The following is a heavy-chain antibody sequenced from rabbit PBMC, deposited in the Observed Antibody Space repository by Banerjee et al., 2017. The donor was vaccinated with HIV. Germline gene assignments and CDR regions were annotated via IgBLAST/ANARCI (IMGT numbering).Heavy chain of an antibody. V-gene: IGHV1S40*01. Sequence: QSLEESGGDLVKPEGSLTVTCTASGFSFSSSYYMSWVLQAPGKGLEWIACIYGGSSGDTAYASWAKGRFTISKTSSTTVTLQMTSLTAADTATYFCARSISGSNSAANLWGPGALVTVS. D-gene: IGHD4-2*01. CDR2: IYGGSSGDT. CDR1: GFSFSSSYY. J-gene: IGHJ4*01. CDR3: ARSISGSNSAANL.